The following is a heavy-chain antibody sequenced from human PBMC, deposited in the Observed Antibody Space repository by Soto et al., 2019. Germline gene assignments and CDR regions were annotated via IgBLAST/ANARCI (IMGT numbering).Heavy chain of an antibody. D-gene: IGHD4-17*01. CDR2: ISNDGSNK. J-gene: IGHJ3*02. CDR3: ARAYGDYGDAFDI. CDR1: GFTFSSYA. V-gene: IGHV3-30-3*01. Sequence: GGSLRLSCAASGFTFSSYAMHWVRQAPGKGLEWVAVISNDGSNKYYADSVKGRFTTSRDNSKNTLYLQMNSLRAEDTAVYYCARAYGDYGDAFDIWGQGTMVTVSS.